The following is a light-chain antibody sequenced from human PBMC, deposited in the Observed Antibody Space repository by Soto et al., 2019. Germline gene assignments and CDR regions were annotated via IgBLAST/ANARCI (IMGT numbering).Light chain of an antibody. CDR1: NTDVGGYDR. Sequence: QSVLTQPASVSGSPGQSITISCTGTNTDVGGYDRVSWYQHHPGKDPKMLIFEVFNRPSGISDRFSGSKSGDTASLTISGLQAEDEADDYCISYIPSTTTHWVFGGGTKLTVL. V-gene: IGLV2-14*01. J-gene: IGLJ3*02. CDR3: ISYIPSTTTHWV. CDR2: EVF.